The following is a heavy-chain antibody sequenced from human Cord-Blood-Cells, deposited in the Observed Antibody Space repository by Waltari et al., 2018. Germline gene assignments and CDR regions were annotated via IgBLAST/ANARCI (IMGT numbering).Heavy chain of an antibody. CDR2: ISWDDDK. CDR1: GFSLSTSGVG. D-gene: IGHD2-21*01. CDR3: AHMLWWWFDY. J-gene: IGHJ4*02. V-gene: IGHV2-5*02. Sequence: QITLKESGPTLVKPTQTLTLTCTFSGFSLSTSGVGVGWIRQPPGKALEWLVLISWDDDKRYSPSLKSSPTITKDTSKNQVVLTMTNMDPVDTATYYCAHMLWWWFDYWGQGTLVTVSS.